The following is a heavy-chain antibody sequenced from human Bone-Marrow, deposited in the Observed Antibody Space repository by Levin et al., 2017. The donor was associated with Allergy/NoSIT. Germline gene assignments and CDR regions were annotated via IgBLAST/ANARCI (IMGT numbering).Heavy chain of an antibody. CDR2: ISYDGSNK. CDR3: ARGQWAPIGGASGHLDY. CDR1: GFTFSSYA. D-gene: IGHD1-26*01. J-gene: IGHJ4*02. V-gene: IGHV3-30-3*01. Sequence: GGSLRLSCAASGFTFSSYAMHWVRQAPGKGLEWVAVISYDGSNKYYADSVKGRFTISRDNSKNTLYLQMNSLRAEDTAVYYCARGQWAPIGGASGHLDYWGQGPLVTVSS.